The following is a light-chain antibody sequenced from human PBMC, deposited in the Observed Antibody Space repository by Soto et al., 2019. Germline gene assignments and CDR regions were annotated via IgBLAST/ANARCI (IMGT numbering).Light chain of an antibody. Sequence: EIVLTQSPGTLSLSPGERATLSCRASQSVSSSYLAWYQQKPGQAPMLLIYGASSRATGLPDRLSGSGSGTDFTLTISRLEPEDFAVYYCQQYGSSPWTFGQGTKVEIK. CDR1: QSVSSSY. CDR2: GAS. CDR3: QQYGSSPWT. V-gene: IGKV3-20*01. J-gene: IGKJ1*01.